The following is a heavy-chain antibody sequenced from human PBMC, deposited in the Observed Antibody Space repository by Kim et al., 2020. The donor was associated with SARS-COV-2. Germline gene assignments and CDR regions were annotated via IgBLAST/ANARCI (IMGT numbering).Heavy chain of an antibody. CDR2: IYYSGST. Sequence: SETLSLTCTVSGGSISSYYWSWIRQPPGKGLEWIGYIYYSGSTNYNPSLKSRVTISVDTSKNQFSLKLSSVTAADTAVYYCARSDIVATIRPDEGSSGYYPFDYWGQGTLVTVSS. D-gene: IGHD5-12*01. V-gene: IGHV4-59*08. J-gene: IGHJ4*02. CDR3: ARSDIVATIRPDEGSSGYYPFDY. CDR1: GGSISSYY.